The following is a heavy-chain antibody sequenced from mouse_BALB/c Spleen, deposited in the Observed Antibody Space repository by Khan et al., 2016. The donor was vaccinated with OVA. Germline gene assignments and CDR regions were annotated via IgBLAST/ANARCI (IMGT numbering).Heavy chain of an antibody. J-gene: IGHJ2*01. Sequence: EVQLQESGGGLVQTGGSRKLSCAASGFTFSGFGMHWVRQAPEKGLEWVAYISSDSNTIYYADTVKGRFTISRYNPKNTLFLQMTSLRSEDTAMYYCARTGYYYFDYWGQGTTLTVSS. V-gene: IGHV5-17*02. CDR1: GFTFSGFG. CDR3: ARTGYYYFDY. CDR2: ISSDSNTI. D-gene: IGHD2-3*01.